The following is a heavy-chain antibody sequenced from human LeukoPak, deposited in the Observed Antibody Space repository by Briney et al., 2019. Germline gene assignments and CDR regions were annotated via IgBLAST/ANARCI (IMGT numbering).Heavy chain of an antibody. D-gene: IGHD3-22*01. V-gene: IGHV3-23*01. CDR2: ISGCSGST. J-gene: IGHJ5*02. CDR1: GFTFSSYG. CDR3: AKDPFYDSSGDPWFDP. Sequence: PGGSLRLSCAASGFTFSSYGMSWVRQAPGQGLEWVSWISGCSGSTYYAHYLQGRITITRDNSKNTLYLQMNSLRAEDTAVDYCAKDPFYDSSGDPWFDPWGQGTLVTVSS.